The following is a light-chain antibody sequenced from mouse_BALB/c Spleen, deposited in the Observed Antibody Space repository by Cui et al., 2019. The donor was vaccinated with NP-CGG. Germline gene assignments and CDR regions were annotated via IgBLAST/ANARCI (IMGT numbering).Light chain of an antibody. J-gene: IGLJ1*01. CDR1: TGAVTTSNY. V-gene: IGLV1*01. Sequence: QAFVTQESALTPSPGETVTLTCRSSTGAVTTSNYANWVQEKPDHLFTGLIGGTNNRAPGVPARFSGSLIGDKAALTITGAQTEDEAIYFCALWYSNHWVFGGGTKLTVL. CDR2: GTN. CDR3: ALWYSNHWV.